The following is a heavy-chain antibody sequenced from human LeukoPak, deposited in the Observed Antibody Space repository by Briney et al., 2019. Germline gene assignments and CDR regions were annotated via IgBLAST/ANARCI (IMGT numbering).Heavy chain of an antibody. D-gene: IGHD2-2*01. Sequence: GASVTVPCTASGYTFTSYYMHWVRQAPGQGLEWMGIINPSGGSTSYAQKFQGRVTMTRDTSTSTVYMELSSLRSEDTAVYYCARAGRSSTSLANYWGQGTLVTVSS. CDR3: ARAGRSSTSLANY. V-gene: IGHV1-46*01. J-gene: IGHJ4*02. CDR1: GYTFTSYY. CDR2: INPSGGST.